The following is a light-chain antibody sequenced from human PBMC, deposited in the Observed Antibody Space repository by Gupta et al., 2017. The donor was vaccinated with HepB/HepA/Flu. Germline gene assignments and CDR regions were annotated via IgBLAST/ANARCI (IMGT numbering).Light chain of an antibody. V-gene: IGKV3-15*01. CDR2: GAS. Sequence: EIVMTQSPATLSVSPGERVTLSCRASQSVSSDLAWYQQKPGQAPRLLIFGASTRVTGIPARFSGSGSGTEFTLTISSLQSEDFAVYFCQQCNSWTLITFGQGTRLEIK. CDR3: QQCNSWTLIT. CDR1: QSVSSD. J-gene: IGKJ5*01.